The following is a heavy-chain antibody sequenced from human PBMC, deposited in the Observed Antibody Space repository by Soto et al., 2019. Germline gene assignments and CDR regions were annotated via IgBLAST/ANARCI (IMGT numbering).Heavy chain of an antibody. J-gene: IGHJ6*02. Sequence: ASVKVSCKASGNTVPNYAIHWVRQAPGQGLEWMGWINPNSGGTNYAQKFQGWVTMTRDTSISTAYMELSRLRSDDTAVYYCAVSWTTYGMDVWGQGTTVTVSS. D-gene: IGHD4-17*01. CDR2: INPNSGGT. CDR3: AVSWTTYGMDV. V-gene: IGHV1-2*04. CDR1: GNTVPNYA.